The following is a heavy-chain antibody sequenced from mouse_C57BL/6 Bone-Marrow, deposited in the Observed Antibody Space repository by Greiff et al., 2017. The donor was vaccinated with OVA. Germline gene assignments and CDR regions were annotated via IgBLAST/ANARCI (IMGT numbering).Heavy chain of an antibody. Sequence: EVMLVESGGGLVKPGGSLKLSCAASGFTFSDYGMHWVRQAPEKGLEWVAYISSGSSTIYYADTVKGRFTISRDNAKNTLFLQMTSLRSEDTAMYYCASYYGSRYWYFDVWGTGTTVTVSS. D-gene: IGHD1-1*01. CDR3: ASYYGSRYWYFDV. J-gene: IGHJ1*03. CDR1: GFTFSDYG. CDR2: ISSGSSTI. V-gene: IGHV5-17*01.